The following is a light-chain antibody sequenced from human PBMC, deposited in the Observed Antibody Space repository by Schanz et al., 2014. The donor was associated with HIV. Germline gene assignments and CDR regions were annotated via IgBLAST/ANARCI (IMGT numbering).Light chain of an antibody. CDR1: SSNIGAGFD. V-gene: IGLV1-40*01. Sequence: VLTQPPSVSGAPGQRVTISCTGNSSNIGAGFDVQWLQQLPGTAPKLLIFGDNNRPSGVPDRYSGSKSGTSASLDITGLQTGDEADYYCGTWDSSLNGGVFGGGTKLTVL. CDR3: GTWDSSLNGGV. CDR2: GDN. J-gene: IGLJ2*01.